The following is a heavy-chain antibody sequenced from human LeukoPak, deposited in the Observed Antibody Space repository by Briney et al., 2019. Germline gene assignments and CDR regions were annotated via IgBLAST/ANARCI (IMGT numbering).Heavy chain of an antibody. Sequence: GGSLRPSCAASGFTFSDYYMTWIRQAPGKGLEWVSYISSSSSNTNNADSVKGRFNISRDNAKNSLYLQMNSLRAEDTAVYYCARGVSRSSSRHFDYWGQGTLVTVSS. CDR1: GFTFSDYY. J-gene: IGHJ4*02. CDR2: ISSSSSNT. V-gene: IGHV3-11*05. D-gene: IGHD6-13*01. CDR3: ARGVSRSSSRHFDY.